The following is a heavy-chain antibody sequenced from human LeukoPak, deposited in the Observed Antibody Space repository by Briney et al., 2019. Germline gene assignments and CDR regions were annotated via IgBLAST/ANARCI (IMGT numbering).Heavy chain of an antibody. CDR1: GGSVTSGTYY. V-gene: IGHV4-39*01. D-gene: IGHD4-23*01. Sequence: SETLSLTCTVSGGSVTSGTYYWAWIRQPPGKGLEWIATMYYSGNTYYNPSLRSRVTISADTSKNQFSLELDSVTAADTAVYDCARHKEYGGNPTFDFWGKGTLVTVSS. J-gene: IGHJ4*02. CDR2: MYYSGNT. CDR3: ARHKEYGGNPTFDF.